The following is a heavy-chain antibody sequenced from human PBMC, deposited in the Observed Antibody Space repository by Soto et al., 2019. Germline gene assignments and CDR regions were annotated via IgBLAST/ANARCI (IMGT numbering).Heavy chain of an antibody. D-gene: IGHD1-20*01. CDR2: IYYSGST. Sequence: QVQLQESGPGLVKPSQTLSLTCTVSGGSISSGDYYWSWIRQPPGKGLEWIGYIYYSGSTYYNPSLKSRVTISVDTSKNQFSLKLSSLTAADTAVYYCARYKSNVPYYFDYWGQGTLVTVSS. CDR3: ARYKSNVPYYFDY. V-gene: IGHV4-30-4*01. CDR1: GGSISSGDYY. J-gene: IGHJ4*02.